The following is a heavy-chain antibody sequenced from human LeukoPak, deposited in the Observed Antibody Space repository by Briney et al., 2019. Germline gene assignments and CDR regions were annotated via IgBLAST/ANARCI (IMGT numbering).Heavy chain of an antibody. V-gene: IGHV4-34*01. D-gene: IGHD3-16*01. CDR1: GGSFSGYY. CDR2: INHSGRT. CDR3: ARYYAPRRYNWFDP. J-gene: IGHJ5*02. Sequence: PSETLSLTCAVYGGSFSGYYWSWIRQPPGKGLEWIGEINHSGRTNYNPSLKSRVTISVDTSKNQFSLKLSSVTAADTAVYYCARYYAPRRYNWFDPWGQGTLVTVSS.